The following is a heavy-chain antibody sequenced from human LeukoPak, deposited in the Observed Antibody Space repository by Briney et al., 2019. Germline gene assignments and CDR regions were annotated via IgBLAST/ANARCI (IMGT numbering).Heavy chain of an antibody. CDR2: IYYSGST. J-gene: IGHJ6*03. D-gene: IGHD3-3*01. CDR3: ARRALRSSRSYMDV. V-gene: IGHV4-39*01. Sequence: SETLSLTCTVSGGSISSSSYYWGWIRQPPGTGLEWIGSIYYSGSTYYNPSLKSRVTISVDTSKNQFSLKLSSVTAADTAAYYCARRALRSSRSYMDVWGKGTTVTVSS. CDR1: GGSISSSSYY.